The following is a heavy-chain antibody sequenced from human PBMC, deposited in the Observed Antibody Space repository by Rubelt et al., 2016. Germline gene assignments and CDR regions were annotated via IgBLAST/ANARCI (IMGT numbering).Heavy chain of an antibody. CDR1: GFRLDDFA. J-gene: IGHJ6*03. CDR2: ISWNSGRI. D-gene: IGHD3-9*01. CDR3: AREGGPDDTYYYYYMDL. V-gene: IGHV3-9*01. Sequence: EVQLVESGGGLVEPGGSLRLSCAAYGFRLDDFAMHWVRQGPGKSLEWVSGISWNSGRIAYADSVKGRFTICRDNAENSLFREMNSLRVEDTAVYYCAREGGPDDTYYYYYMDLWGKGTTVIVSS.